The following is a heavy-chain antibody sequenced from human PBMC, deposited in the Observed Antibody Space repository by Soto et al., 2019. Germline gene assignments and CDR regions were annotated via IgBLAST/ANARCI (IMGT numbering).Heavy chain of an antibody. J-gene: IGHJ6*03. CDR1: GGTFSSYA. V-gene: IGHV1-69*13. Sequence: ASVKVSCKASGGTFSSYAISWVRQAPGQGLEWMGGIIPIFGTANYAQKFQGRVTITADESTSTAYMELSSLRSEDTAVYYCASSLDQNSSSSDYYYYYYMDVWGKGTTVTVSS. CDR3: ASSLDQNSSSSDYYYYYYMDV. D-gene: IGHD6-6*01. CDR2: IIPIFGTA.